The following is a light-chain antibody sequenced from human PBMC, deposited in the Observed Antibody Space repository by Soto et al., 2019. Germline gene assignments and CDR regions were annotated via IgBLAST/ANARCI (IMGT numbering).Light chain of an antibody. Sequence: EIVLTQSPATLSLSPEERATLSCRASPSVSSDLAWYQQKPGQAPRLLVYDASNRATGIPARFSGSGSGTDFTLTISSLEPEDFAVYYCQQRSNWPWTFGQGTKVEIK. V-gene: IGKV3-11*01. CDR3: QQRSNWPWT. J-gene: IGKJ1*01. CDR2: DAS. CDR1: PSVSSD.